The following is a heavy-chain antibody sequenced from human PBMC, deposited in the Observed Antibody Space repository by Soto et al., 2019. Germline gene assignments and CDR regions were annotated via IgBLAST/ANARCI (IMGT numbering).Heavy chain of an antibody. D-gene: IGHD1-26*01. V-gene: IGHV1-2*02. CDR1: GYTFTDYY. CDR2: VNSKSGGT. J-gene: IGHJ4*02. Sequence: GASVRVSCKPSGYTFTDYYLHWVRQAPGQGLEWMGRVNSKSGGTNYVHKFQRRVSMTRETSLNTAYMDLNSVSSDDTAVYYCAREPRPTDYSGPWFDFDYWGLGTLVTVSS. CDR3: AREPRPTDYSGPWFDFDY.